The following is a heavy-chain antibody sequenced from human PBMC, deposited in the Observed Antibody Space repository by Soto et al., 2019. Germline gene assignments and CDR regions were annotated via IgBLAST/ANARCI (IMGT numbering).Heavy chain of an antibody. CDR2: IIPILGLT. CDR3: AGQSPGAGDRAFDL. Sequence: QVQLVQSGADLKKPGSSVTVSCKPSGGTFNSYTFGWVRQAPGQGLEWVGRIIPILGLTNNAQKFQGRLTVTADKSTATAYMELSSLRSEDTAIYYCAGQSPGAGDRAFDLWGQGTMVTVSS. D-gene: IGHD3-16*01. CDR1: GGTFNSYT. V-gene: IGHV1-69*02. J-gene: IGHJ3*01.